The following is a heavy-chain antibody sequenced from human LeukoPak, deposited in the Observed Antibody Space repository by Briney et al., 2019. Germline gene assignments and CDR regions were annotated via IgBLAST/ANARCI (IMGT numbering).Heavy chain of an antibody. CDR3: TTLGYHLDS. CDR2: FAGSDTTT. CDR1: GFDFGAYE. D-gene: IGHD3-22*01. V-gene: IGHV3-48*03. J-gene: IGHJ4*02. Sequence: GGSLRLSCAASGFDFGAYEMNWVRQAPGKGLEWVAYFAGSDTTTYYADPVKGRFIISRDNARNSLYLQMNSLRAEDTALYYCTTLGYHLDSWGQGTLVTVSS.